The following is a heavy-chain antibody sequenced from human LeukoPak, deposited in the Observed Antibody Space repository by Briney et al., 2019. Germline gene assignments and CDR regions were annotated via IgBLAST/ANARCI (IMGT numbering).Heavy chain of an antibody. V-gene: IGHV3-30*03. CDR1: RFKFSSYG. J-gene: IGHJ6*02. D-gene: IGHD6-13*01. CDR2: ISYDGSNK. CDR3: ARDPPIAAAGNGYYYGMDV. Sequence: GGSLRLSCEASRFKFSSYGMHWVRQAPGKGLEWVAVISYDGSNKYYGDSVKGRFSISRDNSKNTLYLQMNSLRAEDTAVYYCARDPPIAAAGNGYYYGMDVWGQGTTVTVSS.